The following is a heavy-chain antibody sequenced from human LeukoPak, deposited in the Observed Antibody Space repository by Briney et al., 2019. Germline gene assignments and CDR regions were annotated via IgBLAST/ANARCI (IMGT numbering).Heavy chain of an antibody. CDR2: IRQDGSEK. D-gene: IGHD3-3*01. J-gene: IGHJ5*02. V-gene: IGHV3-7*05. CDR1: GFTFSNYW. Sequence: GGSLRLSCAASGFTFSNYWMSWVRQAPGKGLEWVANIRQDGSEKYNVDSVKGRFTISRDNAKKSLYLQMNSLRAEDTAVYYCARENVDYDFWSGYPNWFDPWGQGTLVTVSS. CDR3: ARENVDYDFWSGYPNWFDP.